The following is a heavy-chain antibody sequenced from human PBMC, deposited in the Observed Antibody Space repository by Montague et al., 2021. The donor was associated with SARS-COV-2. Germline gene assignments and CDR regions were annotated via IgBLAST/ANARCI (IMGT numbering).Heavy chain of an antibody. CDR1: GGSISSGSLY. Sequence: TLSLTCTVSGGSISSGSLYWSWIRQPAGKGLEWIGRIDTSGNTKYISSLKSRVTISVDTSKNQFSLKLSSVTAADTAVYYCARRIDYYGIDVWGQGTTVTVSS. D-gene: IGHD1-26*01. J-gene: IGHJ6*02. V-gene: IGHV4-61*02. CDR2: IDTSGNT. CDR3: ARRIDYYGIDV.